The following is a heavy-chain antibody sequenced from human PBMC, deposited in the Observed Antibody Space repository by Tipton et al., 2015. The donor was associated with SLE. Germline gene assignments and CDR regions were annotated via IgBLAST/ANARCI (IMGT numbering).Heavy chain of an antibody. J-gene: IGHJ5*01. CDR3: ARDRYGYFYAVDS. D-gene: IGHD2-2*03. CDR1: GFTFSSYS. V-gene: IGHV3-11*01. CDR2: VSRGGDTI. Sequence: SLRLSCVGSGFTFSSYSMTWIRQAPGRGLEWISYVSRGGDTIYYADSVRGRFTLSRDNAKNSLFLQMDNLRPEDTAVYYCARDRYGYFYAVDSWGHGTLVTVSS.